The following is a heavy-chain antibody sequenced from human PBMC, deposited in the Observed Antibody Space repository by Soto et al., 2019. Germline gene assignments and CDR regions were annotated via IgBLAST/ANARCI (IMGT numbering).Heavy chain of an antibody. Sequence: QVQLQQWGAGLLKPSETLSLTCAVYGGSFSGYYWSWIRQPPGKGLEWIGEINHSGSTNYNPSLKSRVTISVDTSKNQFSLKLSSVTAADTAVYYCASSRPTTRGAFDIWGQGTMVTVSS. J-gene: IGHJ3*02. D-gene: IGHD5-12*01. V-gene: IGHV4-34*01. CDR2: INHSGST. CDR1: GGSFSGYY. CDR3: ASSRPTTRGAFDI.